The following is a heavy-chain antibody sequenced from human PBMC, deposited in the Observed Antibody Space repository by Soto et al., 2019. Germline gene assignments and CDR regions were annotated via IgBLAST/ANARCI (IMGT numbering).Heavy chain of an antibody. J-gene: IGHJ2*01. CDR3: ARAHYYDSSGYLAASEKNWYFDL. D-gene: IGHD3-22*01. CDR2: IYPGDSDT. V-gene: IGHV5-51*01. CDR1: GYSFTSYW. Sequence: GESLKISCKGSGYSFTSYWIGWVRQMPGKGLEWMGIIYPGDSDTRYSPSFQGQVTISADKSISTAYLQWSSLKASDTAMYYCARAHYYDSSGYLAASEKNWYFDLWGRGTLVTVSS.